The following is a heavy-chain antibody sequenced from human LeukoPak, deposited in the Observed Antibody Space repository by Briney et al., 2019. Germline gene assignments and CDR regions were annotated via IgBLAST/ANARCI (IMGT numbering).Heavy chain of an antibody. CDR3: ARYCSSTNCYKGGFDP. CDR2: IYYSGST. CDR1: GGSISSGGYY. D-gene: IGHD2-2*02. J-gene: IGHJ5*02. Sequence: TLSLTCTVSGGSISSGGYYWSWIRPHPGKGLEWVGYIYYSGSTYSNPSLKSRVTISVDTSKNQFSLNLSSVTAADTAVYYCARYCSSTNCYKGGFDPWGQGTLVTVSS. V-gene: IGHV4-31*03.